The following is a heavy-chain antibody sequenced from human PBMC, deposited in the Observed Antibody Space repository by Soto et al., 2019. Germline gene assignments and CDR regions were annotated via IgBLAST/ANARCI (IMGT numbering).Heavy chain of an antibody. D-gene: IGHD4-17*01. J-gene: IGHJ4*02. Sequence: PSETLSLTCTVTCGSISSSYWSWVRQPAGKKGLEWIGRIYASGSTSYNPSLKSRVSMSRDTSKSHFSLRLTSVTAADTAVYYCARDNGDYFDSWGQGTLVTVSS. CDR1: CGSISSSY. V-gene: IGHV4-4*07. CDR3: ARDNGDYFDS. CDR2: IYASGST.